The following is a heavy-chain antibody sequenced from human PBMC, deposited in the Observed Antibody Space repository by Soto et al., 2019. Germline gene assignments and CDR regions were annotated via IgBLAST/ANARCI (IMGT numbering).Heavy chain of an antibody. CDR1: GDSVSTNTAG. Sequence: HSQTLSLTCAISGDSVSTNTAGWNWIRQSPSRGLEWLGRTYYRSKWYNDYAVSVKSRITINPDTSRNQFSLQLISVTPEDTAVYFCSREGITGTSWWFDPWGQGTLVTVSS. J-gene: IGHJ5*02. V-gene: IGHV6-1*01. CDR2: TYYRSKWYN. CDR3: SREGITGTSWWFDP. D-gene: IGHD1-7*01.